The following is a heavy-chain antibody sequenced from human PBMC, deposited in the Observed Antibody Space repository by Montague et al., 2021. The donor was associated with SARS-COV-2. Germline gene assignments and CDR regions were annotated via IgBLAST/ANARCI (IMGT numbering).Heavy chain of an antibody. V-gene: IGHV4-39*01. D-gene: IGHD2-21*01. J-gene: IGHJ4*02. CDR3: ARQLQSYCGTNKCYPYYFDV. CDR2: ISYAGRT. Sequence: SETLSLTCTGSGGSVSSGDYDWSWIGQYPGKGLVWIGSISYAGRTYYNPSLRSRVSFSMDTSKNHFSLSLNSVTAADTAVYFCARQLQSYCGTNKCYPYYFDVWGQGALVTVSS. CDR1: GGSVSSGDYD.